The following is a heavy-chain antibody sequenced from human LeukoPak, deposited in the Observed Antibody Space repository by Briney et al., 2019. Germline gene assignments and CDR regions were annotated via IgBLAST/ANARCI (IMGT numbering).Heavy chain of an antibody. V-gene: IGHV3-48*04. J-gene: IGHJ4*02. Sequence: GGSLRLSCAASGFTFNAFGMNWVRQAPGKGLEWVSYIGTTSGAIYYADSVKGRFTISRDNAKNSLYLQMNSLRAEDTAVYYCARDGDYYDSSGYSYFDYWGQGTLVTVSS. D-gene: IGHD3-22*01. CDR2: IGTTSGAI. CDR3: ARDGDYYDSSGYSYFDY. CDR1: GFTFNAFG.